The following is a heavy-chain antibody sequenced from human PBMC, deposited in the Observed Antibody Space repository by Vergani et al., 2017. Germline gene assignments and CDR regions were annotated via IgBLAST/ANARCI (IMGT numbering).Heavy chain of an antibody. V-gene: IGHV3-23*01. D-gene: IGHD1-26*01. J-gene: IGHJ4*02. CDR1: GFTFSSYA. CDR3: AKSVAGASADY. Sequence: EVQLLESGGGLVQPGGSLRLSCAASGFTFSSYAMSWVRQAPGKGLEWVSVISGSDGSTYYADSVKGRFTISRDNYKNTLYLQMNSLRAEDTAVYYCAKSVAGASADYWGQGTLVTVSS. CDR2: ISGSDGST.